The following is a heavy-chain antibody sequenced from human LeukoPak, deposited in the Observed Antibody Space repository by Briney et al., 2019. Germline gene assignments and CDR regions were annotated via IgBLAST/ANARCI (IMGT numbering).Heavy chain of an antibody. J-gene: IGHJ4*02. CDR1: GFTFSSYA. V-gene: IGHV3-30*04. CDR2: ISYDGSYK. D-gene: IGHD1-7*01. Sequence: GGSLRLSCAASGFTFSSYAMHWVRQAPGKGLEWVAVISYDGSYKYYADSVKGRLTISRDNSKNTMYLQMNSLRPEDTAVYYCARDPTNWNYVHYFDYWGQGTLVTVSS. CDR3: ARDPTNWNYVHYFDY.